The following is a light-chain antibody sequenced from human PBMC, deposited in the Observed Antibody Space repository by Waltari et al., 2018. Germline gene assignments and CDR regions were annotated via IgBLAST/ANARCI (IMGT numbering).Light chain of an antibody. CDR1: SSDVGGYNY. CDR2: DVS. CDR3: SSYTSSRLV. J-gene: IGLJ3*02. Sequence: QSALTQPASVSGSPGQSITISCTGTSSDVGGYNYVSWYQQHPGKAPKLMIYDVSNRPSWVSNRFSCSKSGNTAALTISGLQAEDEANYYCSSYTSSRLVFGGGTKLTVL. V-gene: IGLV2-14*01.